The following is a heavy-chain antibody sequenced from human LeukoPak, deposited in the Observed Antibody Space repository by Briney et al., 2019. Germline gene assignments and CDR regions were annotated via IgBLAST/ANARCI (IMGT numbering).Heavy chain of an antibody. Sequence: GASVKVSCKASGYSFTSYDINWVRQATGQGLEWMGWMNPNSGNTGYAQKFQGRVTMTRNTSISTAYMELSSLRSEDTAVYYCARCRWDDSSGYLFDCWRQGTLVTVSS. CDR1: GYSFTSYD. CDR3: ARCRWDDSSGYLFDC. CDR2: MNPNSGNT. D-gene: IGHD3-22*01. J-gene: IGHJ4*02. V-gene: IGHV1-8*01.